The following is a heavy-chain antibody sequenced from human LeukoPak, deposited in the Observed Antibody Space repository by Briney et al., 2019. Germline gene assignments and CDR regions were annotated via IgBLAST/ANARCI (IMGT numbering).Heavy chain of an antibody. V-gene: IGHV3-15*01. D-gene: IGHD2-2*01. CDR3: TTVPLRSARSSTSGPAG. Sequence: KLGGSLRLSCGTSGFTFSNAWMSWVRQVPGRGLEWVGRIKTNAEGGTTDYAAPVKGRFAISRDDSRDTLHLQMNSLKTEDTAVYYCTTVPLRSARSSTSGPAGWGQGTLVTVSS. CDR2: IKTNAEGGTT. CDR1: GFTFSNAW. J-gene: IGHJ4*02.